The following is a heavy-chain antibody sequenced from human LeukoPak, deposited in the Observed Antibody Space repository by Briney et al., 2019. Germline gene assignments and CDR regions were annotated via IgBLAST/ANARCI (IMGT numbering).Heavy chain of an antibody. CDR3: ATRGLRGYFDY. D-gene: IGHD2-15*01. J-gene: IGHJ4*02. CDR1: GFTFSSYA. CDR2: ISGSGGST. V-gene: IGHV3-23*01. Sequence: GGSLRLSCAASGFTFSSYAMSWVRQAPGKGLEWVSAISGSGGSTYYADSAKGRFTISRDNSKNTLYLQMNSLRAEDTAVYYCATRGLRGYFDYWGQGTLVTVSS.